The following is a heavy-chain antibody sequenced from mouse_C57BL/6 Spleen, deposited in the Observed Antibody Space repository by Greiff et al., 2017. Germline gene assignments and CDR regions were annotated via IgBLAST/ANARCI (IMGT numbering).Heavy chain of an antibody. Sequence: EVQVVESGGGLVKPGGSLKLSCAASGFTFSSYAMSWVRQTPEKRLEWVATISAGGSYTYYPDNVKGRFTISRDTAKNTLYLQMSQRKSAYTALFYCARVRGSNYWYFYVWGTGTTVTVSS. J-gene: IGHJ1*03. CDR1: GFTFSSYA. CDR3: ARVRGSNYWYFYV. CDR2: ISAGGSYT. V-gene: IGHV5-4*01. D-gene: IGHD3-1*01.